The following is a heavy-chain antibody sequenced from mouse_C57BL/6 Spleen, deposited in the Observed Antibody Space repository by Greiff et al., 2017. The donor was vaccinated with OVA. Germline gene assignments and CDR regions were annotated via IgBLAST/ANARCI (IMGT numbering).Heavy chain of an antibody. D-gene: IGHD2-3*01. CDR1: GFTFTDYY. CDR3: ARHDASYYFDY. J-gene: IGHJ2*01. V-gene: IGHV7-3*01. CDR2: IRNKANGYTT. Sequence: EVKLVESGGGLVQPGGSLSLSCAASGFTFTDYYMSWVRQPPGKALEWLGFIRNKANGYTTEYSASVKGRFTISRDNSQSILYLQMNDLRAEYSATYYCARHDASYYFDYWGQGTTLTVSS.